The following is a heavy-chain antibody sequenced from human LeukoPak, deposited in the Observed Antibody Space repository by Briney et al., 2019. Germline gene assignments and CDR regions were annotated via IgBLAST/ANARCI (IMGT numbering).Heavy chain of an antibody. Sequence: GGSLRLSCAASGFTFSSYSMNWVRQAPGKGLEWVSSISSSSSYIYYADSVKGRFTISRDDAKNSLYLQMNSLRAEDTAVYYCARPPEAEDAFDIWGQGTMVTVSS. CDR1: GFTFSSYS. CDR3: ARPPEAEDAFDI. D-gene: IGHD1-14*01. CDR2: ISSSSSYI. J-gene: IGHJ3*02. V-gene: IGHV3-21*01.